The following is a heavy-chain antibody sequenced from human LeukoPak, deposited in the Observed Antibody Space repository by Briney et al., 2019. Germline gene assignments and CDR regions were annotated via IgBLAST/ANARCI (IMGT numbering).Heavy chain of an antibody. CDR2: IYYSGST. CDR1: GGSISSYY. D-gene: IGHD6-13*01. J-gene: IGHJ4*02. CDR3: ARYSSSWHNFDS. Sequence: SETLSLTCTVSGGSISSYYWSWIRQPPGKGLEWIGYIYYSGSTKYNPSLKSRITISGDTSKNQFSLKLTSVTTADTAVYFCARYSSSWHNFDSWGQGTLVTVSS. V-gene: IGHV4-59*01.